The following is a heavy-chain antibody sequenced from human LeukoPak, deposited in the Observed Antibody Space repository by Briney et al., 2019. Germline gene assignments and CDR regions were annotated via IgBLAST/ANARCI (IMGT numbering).Heavy chain of an antibody. D-gene: IGHD3-3*01. V-gene: IGHV3-48*03. CDR3: ARGDHYDFWSGYGYYYGMDV. J-gene: IGHJ6*02. CDR1: GFTFSSYE. Sequence: GGSLRLSCAASGFTFSSYEMNWVRQAPGKGLEWVSYISSSGSTIYYADSVKGRFTISRDNAKNSLYLQMNSLRAEDTAVYYCARGDHYDFWSGYGYYYGMDVWGQGTTVTVSS. CDR2: ISSSGSTI.